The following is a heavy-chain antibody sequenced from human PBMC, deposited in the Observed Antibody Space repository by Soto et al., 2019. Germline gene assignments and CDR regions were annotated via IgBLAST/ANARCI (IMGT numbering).Heavy chain of an antibody. D-gene: IGHD4-17*01. V-gene: IGHV4-59*01. CDR3: ARTMTTLSRYFEF. Sequence: SETLSLTCTVSGGSISTYYWSWIRQLPGKGLEWIAYISYSGGTNYNPSLQSRVTISVDTSKNQISLKLSSVTAADTAMYYCARTMTTLSRYFEFWGQGTLVTVSS. CDR2: ISYSGGT. CDR1: GGSISTYY. J-gene: IGHJ4*02.